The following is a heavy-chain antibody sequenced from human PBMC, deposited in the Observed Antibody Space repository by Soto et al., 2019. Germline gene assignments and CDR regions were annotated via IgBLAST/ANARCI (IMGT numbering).Heavy chain of an antibody. D-gene: IGHD2-2*03. CDR2: IFLSDSVT. V-gene: IGHV5-51*01. CDR3: VRGMDRNFAGF. J-gene: IGHJ4*02. Sequence: PGESLKISCKASGYTFTNYWIGWVRQVPGEGLEWMGFIFLSDSVTRYSPSFQGQVTISVDKSVDTTYLQWGSLKASDTAMYYCVRGMDRNFAGFWGLGTMVTVSS. CDR1: GYTFTNYW.